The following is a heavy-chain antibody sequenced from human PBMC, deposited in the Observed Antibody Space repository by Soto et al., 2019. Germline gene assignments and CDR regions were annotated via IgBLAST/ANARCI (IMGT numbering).Heavy chain of an antibody. J-gene: IGHJ4*02. Sequence: GGSLRLSCAASGFTFSDHYMDWVRQAPGKGLEWVGRTRNKANSYTTEYAASVKGRFTISRDDSKNSLYLQMNSLKTEDTAVYYCARATLDTIFGVVPALDYWGQGTLVTVSS. V-gene: IGHV3-72*01. CDR1: GFTFSDHY. D-gene: IGHD3-3*01. CDR2: TRNKANSYTT. CDR3: ARATLDTIFGVVPALDY.